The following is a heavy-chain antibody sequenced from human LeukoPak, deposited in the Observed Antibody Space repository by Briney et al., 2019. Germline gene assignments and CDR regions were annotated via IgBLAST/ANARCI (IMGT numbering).Heavy chain of an antibody. CDR3: ARAGCSSTSCYLDY. J-gene: IGHJ4*02. D-gene: IGHD2-2*01. CDR2: IYYSGST. CDR1: GGSISSGGYY. V-gene: IGHV4-30-4*08. Sequence: SETLSLTCTVSGGSISSGGYYWSWIRQHPGKGLEWIGYIYYSGSTYYNPSLKSRVTISVDTSKNQFSLKLSSVTAADTAVYYCARAGCSSTSCYLDYWGQGTLVTVSS.